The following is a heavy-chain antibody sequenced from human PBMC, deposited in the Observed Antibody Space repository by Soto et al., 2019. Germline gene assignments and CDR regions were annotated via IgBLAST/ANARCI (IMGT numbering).Heavy chain of an antibody. Sequence: GASVKLTWEASGYSFTSYGSRWGRQAPGQGLEWMGWISASNGNTNYAQKLQGRVTMTTHTSTSTAYMELRSLRSDDTAVYYCASDRHQSDFDIWGQGTMVTVSS. CDR2: ISASNGNT. CDR1: GYSFTSYG. CDR3: ASDRHQSDFDI. V-gene: IGHV1-18*01. D-gene: IGHD2-2*01. J-gene: IGHJ3*02.